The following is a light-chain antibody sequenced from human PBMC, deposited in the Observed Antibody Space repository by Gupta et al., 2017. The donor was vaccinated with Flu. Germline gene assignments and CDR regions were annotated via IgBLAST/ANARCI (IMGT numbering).Light chain of an antibody. CDR3: EARSGVLGV. V-gene: IGLV4-69*01. CDR1: SAYSDYA. Sequence: LVLPQSPSASASLGASAKLTCSLSSAYSDYAIACHKQQPRMGPQYLMKLLSDGRHNRGDGIPDRFSGSSSGPERYLIIASLQDEDEGDYYCEARSGVLGVFGGGTKLTVL. CDR2: LLSDGRH. J-gene: IGLJ3*02.